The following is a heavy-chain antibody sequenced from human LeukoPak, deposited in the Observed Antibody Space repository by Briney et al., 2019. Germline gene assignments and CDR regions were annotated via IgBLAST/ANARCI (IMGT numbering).Heavy chain of an antibody. CDR2: ISSSSSTI. D-gene: IGHD6-13*01. J-gene: IGHJ4*02. V-gene: IGHV3-48*04. CDR1: GFTFSSYS. Sequence: GGSLRLSCAASGFTFSSYSMNWVRQAPGKGLEWVSYISSSSSTIYYADSVKGRFTISRDNAKNSLYLQMNSLRAEDTAVYYCARGDSSSWYRYFDYWGQGTLVTVSS. CDR3: ARGDSSSWYRYFDY.